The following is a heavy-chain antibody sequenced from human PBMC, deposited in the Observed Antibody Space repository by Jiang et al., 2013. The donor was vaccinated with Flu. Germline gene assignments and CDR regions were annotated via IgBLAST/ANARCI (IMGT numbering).Heavy chain of an antibody. CDR2: IKSERDGGTI. CDR1: GFHFSTTW. J-gene: IGHJ3*01. CDR3: TTDPRF. V-gene: IGHV3-15*01. Sequence: VQLVESGGGLVKPGGSLTLSCAASGFHFSTTWMSWVRQAPGKGPEWVARIKSERDGGTIDYIAPVKGRFTISRDDSEDTVFLQMNSLKPEDTGVYYCTTDPRFWGQGTAVTVSS.